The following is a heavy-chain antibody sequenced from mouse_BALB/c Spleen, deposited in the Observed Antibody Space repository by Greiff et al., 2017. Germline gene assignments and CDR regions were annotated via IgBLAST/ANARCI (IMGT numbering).Heavy chain of an antibody. CDR3: ARSSGYYAY. CDR1: GYTFRSYW. V-gene: IGHV1-9*01. J-gene: IGHJ3*01. D-gene: IGHD2-3*01. CDR2: ILPGSGST. Sequence: QVQLKQSGAELMKPGASVKISCKATGYTFRSYWLEWVKQRPGHGLEWIGEILPGSGSTNYNEKFKGKATFTADTSSNTAYMQLSSLTSEDSAVYYCARSSGYYAYWGQGTLVTVSA.